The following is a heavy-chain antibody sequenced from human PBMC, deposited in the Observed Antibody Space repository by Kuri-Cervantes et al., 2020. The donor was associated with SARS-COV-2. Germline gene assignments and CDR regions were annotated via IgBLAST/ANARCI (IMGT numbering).Heavy chain of an antibody. V-gene: IGHV4-59*01. D-gene: IGHD3-3*01. CDR1: GGSISSYY. Sequence: SETLSLTCTVSGGSISSYYWSWIRQPPGKGLEWIGYIYYGGSTNYNPSLKSRVTISVDTSKNQFSLKLSSVTAADTAVYYCARVVVWSGYYFDYWGQGTLVTVSS. CDR3: ARVVVWSGYYFDY. CDR2: IYYGGST. J-gene: IGHJ4*02.